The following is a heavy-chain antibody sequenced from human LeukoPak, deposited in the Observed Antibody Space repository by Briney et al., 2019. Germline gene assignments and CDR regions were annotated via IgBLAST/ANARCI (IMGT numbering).Heavy chain of an antibody. CDR1: GGSISSYY. CDR2: IYYSGST. J-gene: IGHJ4*02. V-gene: IGHV4-39*07. CDR3: ARDSYDSSGYPYDY. Sequence: SETLSLTCTVSGGSISSYYWGWIRQPPGKGLEWIGNIYYSGSTYYNPSLKSRVTISVDTSKNQFSLKLSSVTAADTAVYYCARDSYDSSGYPYDYWGQGTLVTVSS. D-gene: IGHD3-22*01.